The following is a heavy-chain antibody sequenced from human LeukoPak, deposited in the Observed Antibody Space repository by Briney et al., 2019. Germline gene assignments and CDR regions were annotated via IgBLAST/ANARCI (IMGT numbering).Heavy chain of an antibody. Sequence: ASVKVSGKASGYTFTGYYMHWVRQAPGQGLEWMGWINPNSGGTNYAQKFQGRVTMTRDTSISTAYMELSRLRSDDTAVYYCARDDYDILTGYYKGLDYWGQGTLVTVSS. J-gene: IGHJ4*02. CDR3: ARDDYDILTGYYKGLDY. V-gene: IGHV1-2*02. CDR1: GYTFTGYY. D-gene: IGHD3-9*01. CDR2: INPNSGGT.